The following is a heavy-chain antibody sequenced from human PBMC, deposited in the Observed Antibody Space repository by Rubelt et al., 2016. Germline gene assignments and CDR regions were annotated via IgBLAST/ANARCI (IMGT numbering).Heavy chain of an antibody. V-gene: IGHV4-34*02. J-gene: IGHJ4*02. CDR3: ARGLTVASISALED. Sequence: QVQLQQWGAGLLKPSETLSLTCGFYGGSFSSYYWIWIRQPPGKGLEWIGEINHSGGTGYNPSLKSRVTISVDTSKTRFSLKLSAVTAADTAVYDCARGLTVASISALEDWGQGTLVTVSS. CDR1: GGSFSSYY. D-gene: IGHD6-6*01. CDR2: INHSGGT.